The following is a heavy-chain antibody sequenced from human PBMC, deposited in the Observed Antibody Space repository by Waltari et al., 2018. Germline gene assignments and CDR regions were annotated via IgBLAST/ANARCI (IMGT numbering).Heavy chain of an antibody. CDR3: VRDHRSQWLYGLDI. CDR1: GGPISTYY. J-gene: IGHJ3*02. CDR2: IYYSGST. D-gene: IGHD6-19*01. V-gene: IGHV4-59*01. Sequence: QVQLQESGPGLLKPSETLSLTCPVSGGPISTYYWSWIRQRPRKGLAWIGYIYYSGSTNYNTSRKSRVPISVDTSKKQCSLKLSSVTAAETAVDYCVRDHRSQWLYGLDIWGPGTMVSVSS.